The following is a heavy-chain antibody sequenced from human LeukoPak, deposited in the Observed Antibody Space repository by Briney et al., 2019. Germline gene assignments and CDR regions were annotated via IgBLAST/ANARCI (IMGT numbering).Heavy chain of an antibody. CDR1: GFSVTDNY. V-gene: IGHV3-53*01. J-gene: IGHJ4*02. CDR3: VRDRGGGFPDY. D-gene: IGHD5-24*01. CDR2: IETGGST. Sequence: GGSLRLSCAISGFSVTDNYMSWVRQAPGKGLEWVSVIETGGSTYYADSVKGRFTISKDNSKDTLSLQLNNLRVDDTAVYYCVRDRGGGFPDYWGQGTLVTVSS.